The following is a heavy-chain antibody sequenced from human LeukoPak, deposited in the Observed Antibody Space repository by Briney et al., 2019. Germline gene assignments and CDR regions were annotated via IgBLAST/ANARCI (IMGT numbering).Heavy chain of an antibody. V-gene: IGHV3-21*01. CDR2: IISSSSHI. Sequence: GGPLRLPCAASGFPFSSYSMHCVRQPPGKALEGVSSIISSSSHIYYADSVKGRFTISRDNAKNSLYLQMNSLRAEDTAVYYCARSSPVITMVRGDWFDPWGQGTLVTVSS. D-gene: IGHD3-10*01. CDR1: GFPFSSYS. CDR3: ARSSPVITMVRGDWFDP. J-gene: IGHJ5*02.